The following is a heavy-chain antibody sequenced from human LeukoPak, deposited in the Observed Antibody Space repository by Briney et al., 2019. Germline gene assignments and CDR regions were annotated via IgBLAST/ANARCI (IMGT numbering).Heavy chain of an antibody. Sequence: GASVKVSCTASGGTFSRYAISWVRQAPGQGLEWVGGFIPLLGTANYAQKFQGRVTITAAESTSTAYMELSSLRSEDTAVYYCARGHPPSYYDFWSGYYLPDFDYWGQGTLVTVSS. CDR2: FIPLLGTA. D-gene: IGHD3-3*01. CDR1: GGTFSRYA. V-gene: IGHV1-69*01. J-gene: IGHJ4*02. CDR3: ARGHPPSYYDFWSGYYLPDFDY.